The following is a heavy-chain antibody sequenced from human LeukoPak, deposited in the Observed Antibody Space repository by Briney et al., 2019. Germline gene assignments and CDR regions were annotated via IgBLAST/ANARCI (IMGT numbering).Heavy chain of an antibody. CDR2: MNPNTGNA. CDR1: GYTFTSYA. V-gene: IGHV1-8*03. Sequence: ASVKVSCKASGYTFTSYAMNWVRQAPGQGLEWMGWMNPNTGNAGYAQKFQDRVTITWDASISTAYMELSSLRSEDTAVYYCATYSFHDAFDIWGQGTMVTVSS. J-gene: IGHJ3*02. CDR3: ATYSFHDAFDI. D-gene: IGHD6-13*01.